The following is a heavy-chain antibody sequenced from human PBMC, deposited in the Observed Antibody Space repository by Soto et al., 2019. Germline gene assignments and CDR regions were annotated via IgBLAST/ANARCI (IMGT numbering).Heavy chain of an antibody. CDR1: GDSMSPFY. CDR3: ARGVYHYWSGYYAGSGLDV. V-gene: IGHV4-59*13. J-gene: IGHJ6*02. Sequence: SETLSLTCTVSGDSMSPFYWNWIRQSPGKGLEWIGYIYYSGNTNYNPSLKSRVAISVDTSKNQFYLKLNSVTAADTAVYYCARGVYHYWSGYYAGSGLDVWGQGTTVTVSS. CDR2: IYYSGNT. D-gene: IGHD3-3*01.